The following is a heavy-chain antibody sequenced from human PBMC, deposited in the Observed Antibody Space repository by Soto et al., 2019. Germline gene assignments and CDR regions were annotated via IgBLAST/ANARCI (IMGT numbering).Heavy chain of an antibody. CDR2: ITSANYP. CDR3: AKSDKYNSQSSGWATHFDH. CDR1: GFTFSNYA. Sequence: EVQLLESGGGFIQPGGSLRLFCAASGFTFSNYAMTWVRQAPGKGLEWVSTITSANYPFYGDTVKGRFTISRDNTKNTLYLRMISMRDEDTAVYYCAKSDKYNSQSSGWATHFDHWGQGTLVTVSS. J-gene: IGHJ4*02. D-gene: IGHD6-19*01. V-gene: IGHV3-23*01.